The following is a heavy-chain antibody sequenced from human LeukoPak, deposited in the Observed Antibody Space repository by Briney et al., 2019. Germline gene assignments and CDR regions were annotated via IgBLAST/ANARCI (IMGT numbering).Heavy chain of an antibody. D-gene: IGHD1-26*01. J-gene: IGHJ3*02. V-gene: IGHV1-46*01. CDR1: GYTFTTYS. Sequence: GASVKVSCKASGYTFTTYSMNWVRQAPGQGPEWMGVISPSGGSTTYAQKFQGRVTLTRDMSTSTDYLELSSLRSEDTAVYYCARDRRGSYLDAFDIWGQGTMVTVSS. CDR3: ARDRRGSYLDAFDI. CDR2: ISPSGGST.